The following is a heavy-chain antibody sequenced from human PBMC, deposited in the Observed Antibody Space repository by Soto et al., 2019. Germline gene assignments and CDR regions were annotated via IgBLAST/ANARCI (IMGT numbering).Heavy chain of an antibody. Sequence: EVQLVESGGGLVKPGGSLRLSCAASGFTFSSYSMNWVRQAPGKGLEWVSSISSSSSYIYYADSVKGRFTISRDNAKNSLSLQMNSLRAEDTAVYYCARGGAYGAYDDSYYYYYMDVWGKGTTVTVSS. CDR1: GFTFSSYS. CDR2: ISSSSSYI. D-gene: IGHD4-17*01. CDR3: ARGGAYGAYDDSYYYYYMDV. J-gene: IGHJ6*03. V-gene: IGHV3-21*01.